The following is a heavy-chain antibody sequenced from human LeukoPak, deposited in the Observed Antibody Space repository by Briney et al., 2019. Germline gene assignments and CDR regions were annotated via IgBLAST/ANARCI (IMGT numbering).Heavy chain of an antibody. Sequence: ASVKVSCKASGYTFTGYYLHWVREAPGQGLEWMGWINPKSGGANYAQKFQGRVTMTRDTSISTAYMELSRLRSVDTAVYYCARSAHLTGFDFWGQGTLVTVSS. D-gene: IGHD3-9*01. J-gene: IGHJ4*02. CDR1: GYTFTGYY. V-gene: IGHV1-2*02. CDR3: ARSAHLTGFDF. CDR2: INPKSGGA.